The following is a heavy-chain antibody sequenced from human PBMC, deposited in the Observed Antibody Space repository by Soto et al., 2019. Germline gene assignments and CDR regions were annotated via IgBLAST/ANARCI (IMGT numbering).Heavy chain of an antibody. CDR1: GFTFSSYA. V-gene: IGHV3-21*01. J-gene: IGHJ4*02. Sequence: GGSLRLSCAASGFTFSSYAMHWVRQAPGKGLEWVSSISSSSSYIYYADSVKGRFTISRDNAKNSLYLQMNSLRAEDTAVYYCARLDNGSGSFDYWGQGTLVTVSS. CDR3: ARLDNGSGSFDY. CDR2: ISSSSSYI. D-gene: IGHD3-10*01.